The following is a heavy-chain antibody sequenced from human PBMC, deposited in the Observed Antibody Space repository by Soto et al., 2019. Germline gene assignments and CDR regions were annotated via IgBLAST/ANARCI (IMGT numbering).Heavy chain of an antibody. CDR3: ARQHSNAWIFDY. D-gene: IGHD6-19*01. CDR1: GFTVSRNN. CDR2: IYSGGSI. J-gene: IGHJ4*02. Sequence: GGSLRLSCAASGFTVSRNNTSWVRQAPGKGLGWVSVIYSGGSIYYADSVKGRFTISRDNSKNTLYLQMNSLRAGDTAVYYCARQHSNAWIFDYWGQGTLVTVSS. V-gene: IGHV3-53*01.